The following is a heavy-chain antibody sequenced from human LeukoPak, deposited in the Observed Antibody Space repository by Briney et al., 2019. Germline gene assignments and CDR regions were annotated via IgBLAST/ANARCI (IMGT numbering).Heavy chain of an antibody. Sequence: SETLSLTCTVSGGSISSISYYWGWIRQPPGKGLELIGSIYYSGSTYYNPSLKSRVTISVDTSKNQFSLKLSSVTAADTAVYYCARDLRDYYYYMDVWGKGTTVTVSS. CDR3: ARDLRDYYYYMDV. V-gene: IGHV4-39*07. CDR2: IYYSGST. J-gene: IGHJ6*03. CDR1: GGSISSISYY.